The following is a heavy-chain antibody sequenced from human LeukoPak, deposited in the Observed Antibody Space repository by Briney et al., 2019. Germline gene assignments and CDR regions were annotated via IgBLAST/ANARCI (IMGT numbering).Heavy chain of an antibody. V-gene: IGHV4-34*01. CDR1: GGSFSGYY. CDR3: ARDHVSWFDY. J-gene: IGHJ4*02. Sequence: SETLSLTCAVYGGSFSGYYWSWIRQPPGKGLEWIGEINHSGSTNYNPSLKSRVTISVDTSKNQFSLKLSSVTAADTAVYYCARDHVSWFDYWGQGTLVTVSS. D-gene: IGHD6-13*01. CDR2: INHSGST.